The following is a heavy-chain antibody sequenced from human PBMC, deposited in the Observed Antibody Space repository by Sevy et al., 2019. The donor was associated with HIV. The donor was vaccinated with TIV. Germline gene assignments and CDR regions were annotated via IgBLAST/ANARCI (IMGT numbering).Heavy chain of an antibody. Sequence: AAVKVSCKASGYTFTGHYLHWVRQAPGQGLEWMGWIDPISGGTKHAQNFKGRVTMARDTSISTAYMELSSLRFDDTAMYYCVRLRFQTGAFDSWGQGTLVTVSS. J-gene: IGHJ4*02. CDR3: VRLRFQTGAFDS. D-gene: IGHD7-27*01. V-gene: IGHV1-2*02. CDR1: GYTFTGHY. CDR2: IDPISGGT.